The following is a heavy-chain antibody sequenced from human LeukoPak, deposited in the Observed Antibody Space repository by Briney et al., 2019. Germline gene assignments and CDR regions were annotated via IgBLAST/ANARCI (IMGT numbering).Heavy chain of an antibody. D-gene: IGHD2-15*01. J-gene: IGHJ4*02. CDR2: ISSSGSTI. CDR3: ASLGGGSSYSDY. CDR1: GFTFSSYE. Sequence: GGSLRLSCAASGFTFSSYEMNWVRQAPGKGLEWVSYISSSGSTIYYADSVKGRFTISRDNAKNSLYLQMNSLRAEDTAVYYCASLGGGSSYSDYWGQGTLVTVSS. V-gene: IGHV3-48*03.